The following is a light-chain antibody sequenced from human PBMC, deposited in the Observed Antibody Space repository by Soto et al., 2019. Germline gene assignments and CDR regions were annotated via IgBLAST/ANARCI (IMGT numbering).Light chain of an antibody. CDR1: SSDIGAYDY. J-gene: IGLJ1*01. V-gene: IGLV2-14*01. CDR2: EVN. CDR3: SSYRSGNTPYV. Sequence: QSALTQPASLSGSPGQSITISCTGTSSDIGAYDYVSWFQQHPGKAPKLMISEVNNRPSGVSNRFSGSKSGNTASLTISGLRAEDEADYFCSSYRSGNTPYVFGLGTKVTVL.